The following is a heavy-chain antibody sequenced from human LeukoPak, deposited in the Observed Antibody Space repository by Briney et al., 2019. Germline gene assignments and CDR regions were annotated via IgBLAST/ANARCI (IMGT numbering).Heavy chain of an antibody. CDR1: GFTFSSYA. J-gene: IGHJ4*02. Sequence: PGGSLRLSCAASGFTFSSYAMSWVRQAPGKGLEWVSAISGSGGSTYYADSVKGRFTISRDNSKNTLYLQMNSLRAEDTAVYYCAKDPRRYCGSTSCYDGFDYWGQGTLVTVSS. CDR3: AKDPRRYCGSTSCYDGFDY. CDR2: ISGSGGST. D-gene: IGHD2-2*01. V-gene: IGHV3-23*01.